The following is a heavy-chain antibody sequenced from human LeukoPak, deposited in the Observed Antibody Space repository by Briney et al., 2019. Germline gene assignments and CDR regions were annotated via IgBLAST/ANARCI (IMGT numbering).Heavy chain of an antibody. CDR3: ARVVGATTNLYYYYYGMDV. D-gene: IGHD1-26*01. J-gene: IGHJ6*02. Sequence: SQTLSLTCTVSGGSISSGGYYWSWIRQHPGKGLEWIGYIYYSGSTYYNPSLKSRVTISVDTSKNQFSLKLSSVTAADTAVYYCARVVGATTNLYYYYYGMDVWGQGTTVTVSS. CDR1: GGSISSGGYY. CDR2: IYYSGST. V-gene: IGHV4-31*03.